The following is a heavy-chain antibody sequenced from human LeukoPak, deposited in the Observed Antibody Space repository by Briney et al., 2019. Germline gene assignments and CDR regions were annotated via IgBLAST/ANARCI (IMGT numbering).Heavy chain of an antibody. D-gene: IGHD2-21*01. CDR3: ARGLCGGDCYDY. CDR2: ISSSSNYI. J-gene: IGHJ4*02. V-gene: IGHV3-21*01. CDR1: GFTFGGYH. Sequence: GGSLRLSCAASGFTFGGYHMNWVRQAPGKGLEWVSSISSSSNYIYYADSVKGRFTISRDNAKSSVDLQMNSLRAEDTAVYYCARGLCGGDCYDYWGQGTLVTVSS.